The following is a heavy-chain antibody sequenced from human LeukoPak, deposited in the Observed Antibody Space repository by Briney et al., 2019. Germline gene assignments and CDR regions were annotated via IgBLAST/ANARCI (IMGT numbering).Heavy chain of an antibody. CDR2: IYTSGST. D-gene: IGHD5-12*01. CDR3: ARLYEDQDIVATTGLDNTGLNWFDP. J-gene: IGHJ5*02. V-gene: IGHV4-61*02. Sequence: PSETLSLTCTVSGGSISSGSYYWSWIRQPAGKGLEWIGRIYTSGSTNYNPSLQSRVTISVDKSKNQFSLKLSSVTAADTAVYYCARLYEDQDIVATTGLDNTGLNWFDPWGQGTLVTVSS. CDR1: GGSISSGSYY.